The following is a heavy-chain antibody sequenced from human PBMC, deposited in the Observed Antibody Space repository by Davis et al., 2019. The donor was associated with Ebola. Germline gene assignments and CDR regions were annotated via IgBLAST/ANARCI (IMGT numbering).Heavy chain of an antibody. J-gene: IGHJ4*02. CDR3: ARAQEMATNVPGY. CDR2: ISSRSNYI. CDR1: GFTFSSYT. Sequence: GESLKISCAASGFTFSSYTMNWVRQAPGKGLEWVSSISSRSNYIYYADSLKGRFTISRDNAKNSVYLEMNSLRAEDTAVYYCARAQEMATNVPGYWGQGTVVIVSS. D-gene: IGHD5-24*01. V-gene: IGHV3-21*01.